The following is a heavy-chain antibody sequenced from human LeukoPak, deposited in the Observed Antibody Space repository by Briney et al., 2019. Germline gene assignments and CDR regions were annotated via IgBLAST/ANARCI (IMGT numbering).Heavy chain of an antibody. Sequence: ASVKVSYKASVYTFTNYEINWVRQATGQGLEWMGWMNPNSGDTGYAEKFQGRVTITRNTSISTAYMELNILRSEDTAVYYCARGLRRYCSSTSCPFDYWGQGTLVTVSS. J-gene: IGHJ4*02. CDR1: VYTFTNYE. D-gene: IGHD2-2*01. V-gene: IGHV1-8*03. CDR2: MNPNSGDT. CDR3: ARGLRRYCSSTSCPFDY.